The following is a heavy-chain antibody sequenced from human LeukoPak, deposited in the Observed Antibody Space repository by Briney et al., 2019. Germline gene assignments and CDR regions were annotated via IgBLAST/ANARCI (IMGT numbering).Heavy chain of an antibody. CDR1: GYTFTGYY. D-gene: IGHD1-26*01. CDR3: ATVVGARGGDYFDY. Sequence: ASVKVSCKASGYTFTGYYMHWVRQAPGQGLEWMGWMNPNSGGTNYAQKFQGRVTMTRDTPISTAYMELSRLRSDDTAVYYCATVVGARGGDYFDYWGQGTLVTVSS. J-gene: IGHJ4*02. CDR2: MNPNSGGT. V-gene: IGHV1-2*02.